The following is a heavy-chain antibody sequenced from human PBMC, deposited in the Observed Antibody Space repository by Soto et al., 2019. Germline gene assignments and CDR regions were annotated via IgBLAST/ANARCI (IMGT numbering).Heavy chain of an antibody. CDR2: IYYSGST. J-gene: IGHJ4*02. D-gene: IGHD3-9*01. CDR3: ARHNYDILTGPYYFDY. Sequence: SETLSLTCTVSGGSISSSSYYWSWIRQPPGKGLEWIGYIYYSGSTNYNPSLKSRVTISVDTSKNQFSLKLSSVTAADTAVYYCARHNYDILTGPYYFDYWGQGTLVTVSS. V-gene: IGHV4-61*05. CDR1: GGSISSSSYY.